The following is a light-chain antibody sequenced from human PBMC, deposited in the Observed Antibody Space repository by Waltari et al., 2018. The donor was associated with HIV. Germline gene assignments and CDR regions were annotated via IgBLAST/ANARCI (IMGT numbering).Light chain of an antibody. V-gene: IGLV2-11*01. J-gene: IGLJ1*01. CDR3: CAYAAGHVSYV. CDR1: TSHVGFYAY. CDR2: DVN. Sequence: QSALTQPPSVSGSPGQSVSISCSGTTSHVGFYAYVSWYQQYPGNAPKLIIFDVNQRPSGVPERFSGSKSGNTASLTISGLQTEDEADYFCCAYAAGHVSYVFGNGTAVAVL.